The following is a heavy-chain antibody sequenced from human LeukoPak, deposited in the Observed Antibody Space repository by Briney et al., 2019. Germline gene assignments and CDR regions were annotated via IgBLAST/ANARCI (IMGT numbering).Heavy chain of an antibody. CDR1: GGTFSSYA. V-gene: IGHV1-46*01. Sequence: GASVKVSCKASGGTFSSYAISWVRQAPGQGLDWVAIINPSDGWTKYAQRFQGRVTLTRDTSTSTVYMELGSLTSEDTAVYYCARDEITTEENDFDYWGQGTLVTVSS. CDR3: ARDEITTEENDFDY. D-gene: IGHD1-1*01. J-gene: IGHJ4*02. CDR2: INPSDGWT.